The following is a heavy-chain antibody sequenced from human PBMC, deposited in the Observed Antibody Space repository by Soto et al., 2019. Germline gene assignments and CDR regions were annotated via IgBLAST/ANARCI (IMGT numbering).Heavy chain of an antibody. D-gene: IGHD6-13*01. Sequence: GGSLRLSCAASGFTFTNYDMHWVRHAPGKGLERVSGISTAGDTYSPGAVKGRFTISRETAKNSLYLQMNSLRAGDTAIYYCARARQVSSWYIFDFWGQGTLVTVSS. CDR1: GFTFTNYD. CDR3: ARARQVSSWYIFDF. V-gene: IGHV3-13*01. CDR2: ISTAGDT. J-gene: IGHJ4*02.